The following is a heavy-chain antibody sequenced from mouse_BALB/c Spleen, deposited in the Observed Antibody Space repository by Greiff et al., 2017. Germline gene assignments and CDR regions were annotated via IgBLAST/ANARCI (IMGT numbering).Heavy chain of an antibody. V-gene: IGHV5-12-2*01. CDR1: GFTFSSYT. CDR3: ARLITTYYFDY. D-gene: IGHD1-1*01. CDR2: ISNGGGST. Sequence: EVHLVESGGGLVQPGGSLKLSCAASGFTFSSYTMSWVRQTPEKRLEWVAYISNGGGSTYYPDTVKGRFTISRDNAKNTLYLQMSSLKSEDTAMYYCARLITTYYFDYWGQGTTLTVSS. J-gene: IGHJ2*01.